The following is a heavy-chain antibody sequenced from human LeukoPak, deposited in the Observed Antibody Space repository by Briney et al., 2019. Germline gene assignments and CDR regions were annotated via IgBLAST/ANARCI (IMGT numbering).Heavy chain of an antibody. J-gene: IGHJ4*02. V-gene: IGHV3-30-3*01. D-gene: IGHD4-17*01. CDR1: GFTFSSYA. CDR3: ARSSFTVTTSIDY. Sequence: GRSLRLSCASSGFTFSSYAMHWVRQAPGKGLEWVAVISYDGSNKYYADSVKGRFTISRDNSKNTLYLQMNSLRAEDTAVYYCARSSFTVTTSIDYRGQGTLVTVSS. CDR2: ISYDGSNK.